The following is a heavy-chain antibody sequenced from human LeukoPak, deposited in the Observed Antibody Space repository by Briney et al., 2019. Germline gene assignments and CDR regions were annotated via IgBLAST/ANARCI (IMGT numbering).Heavy chain of an antibody. CDR2: MSPNSGNT. J-gene: IGHJ6*02. CDR1: GYTFTSYD. CDR3: ARGQVGSSGWYYYYYYGMDV. V-gene: IGHV1-8*01. Sequence: GASVKVSCKASGYTFTSYDINWVRQATGQGLEWMGWMSPNSGNTGYAQKFQGRVTMTRNTSISTAYMELSSLRSEDTAVYYCARGQVGSSGWYYYYYYGMDVWGQGTTVTVSS. D-gene: IGHD6-19*01.